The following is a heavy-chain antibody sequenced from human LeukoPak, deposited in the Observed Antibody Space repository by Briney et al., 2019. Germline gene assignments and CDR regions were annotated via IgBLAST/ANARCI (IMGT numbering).Heavy chain of an antibody. D-gene: IGHD4-11*01. CDR1: GFSLTTSGMC. CDR3: ARVGTVARALDY. CDR2: IDWEDDK. Sequence: SGPTLVNPTETLTLTCTFSGFSLTTSGMCVTWIRQTPGKALEWLARIDWEDDKFYHESLSTRITVSTDTSKSQVVLTMTNMDPVDTGTYFCARVGTVARALDYWGQGSLVTVSS. J-gene: IGHJ4*02. V-gene: IGHV2-70*17.